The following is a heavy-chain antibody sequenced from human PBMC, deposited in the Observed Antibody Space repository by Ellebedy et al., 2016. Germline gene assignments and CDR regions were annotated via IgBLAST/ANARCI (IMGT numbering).Heavy chain of an antibody. Sequence: GGSLRLXXAVSGFTFSSYSFNWIRQAPGKGLGWVSHISSSGSLKFYADSLRDRFTISRDNAKNLLHLQMNSLTAEDTAVYFCTREAGGSFVDSWGQGVLVTVSS. CDR2: ISSSGSLK. D-gene: IGHD1-26*01. J-gene: IGHJ4*02. CDR3: TREAGGSFVDS. V-gene: IGHV3-48*04. CDR1: GFTFSSYS.